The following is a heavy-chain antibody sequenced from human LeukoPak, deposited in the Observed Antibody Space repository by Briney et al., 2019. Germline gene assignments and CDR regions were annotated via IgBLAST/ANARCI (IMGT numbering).Heavy chain of an antibody. D-gene: IGHD3-22*01. CDR1: NYTFITYD. V-gene: IGHV1-2*02. CDR3: ARALPGISYYDSSGYTHFDY. J-gene: IGHJ4*02. Sequence: ASVKVSCKASNYTFITYDINWVRQAPGQGLEWMGWINPNSGGTNYAQKFQGRVTMTRDTSINTAYMELSRLRSDDTAVYYCARALPGISYYDSSGYTHFDYWGQGTLVTVSS. CDR2: INPNSGGT.